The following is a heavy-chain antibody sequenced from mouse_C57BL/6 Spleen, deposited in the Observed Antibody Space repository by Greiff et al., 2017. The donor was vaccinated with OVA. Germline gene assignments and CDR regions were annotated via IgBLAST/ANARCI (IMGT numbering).Heavy chain of an antibody. Sequence: VQLKESGPGLVQPSQSLSITCTVSGFSLTSYGVHWVRQSPGKGLEWLGVIWSGGSTDYNAAFISRLSISKDNSKSQVFFKMNSLQADDTAIYYCARSYYYGSSFAMDYWGQGTSVTVSS. CDR2: IWSGGST. CDR1: GFSLTSYG. V-gene: IGHV2-2*01. D-gene: IGHD1-1*01. J-gene: IGHJ4*01. CDR3: ARSYYYGSSFAMDY.